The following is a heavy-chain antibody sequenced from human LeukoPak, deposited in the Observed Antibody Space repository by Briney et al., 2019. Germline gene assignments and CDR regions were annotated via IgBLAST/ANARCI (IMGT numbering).Heavy chain of an antibody. V-gene: IGHV1-2*02. CDR2: INPNSGGT. J-gene: IGHJ4*02. CDR1: GYTFTGYY. D-gene: IGHD3-10*01. Sequence: ASVKVSCKASGYTFTGYYMHWVRQAPGQGLEWMGWINPNSGGTNYAQKFQGRVTMTRDTSISTAYMELSGLRSDDTAVYYCAREIALLWFGEITRLFDYWGQGTLVTVSS. CDR3: AREIALLWFGEITRLFDY.